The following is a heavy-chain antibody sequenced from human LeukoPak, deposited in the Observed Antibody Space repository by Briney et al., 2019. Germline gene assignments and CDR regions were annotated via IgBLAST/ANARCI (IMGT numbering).Heavy chain of an antibody. V-gene: IGHV3-23*01. Sequence: GGSLRLSCAASGFTFSSYGMSWVRQAPGKGLEWVSAFSGSGGDTYYADSVKGRFTISRDNSKNTLYLQMNSLRAEDTAVYYCAKDWGGGGCSYGSFDYWGQGTLVTVSS. CDR1: GFTFSSYG. CDR3: AKDWGGGGCSYGSFDY. D-gene: IGHD5-18*01. J-gene: IGHJ4*02. CDR2: FSGSGGDT.